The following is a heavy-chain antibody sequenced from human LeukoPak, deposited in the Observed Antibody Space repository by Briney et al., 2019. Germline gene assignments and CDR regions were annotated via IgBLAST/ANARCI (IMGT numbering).Heavy chain of an antibody. CDR3: ARDQGMDV. Sequence: PGGSLRLSCAASEFSVSSNYMHWVRQAPGKGLEWVAVIWYDGSNKYYADSVKGRFTISRDNSKNTLYLQMNSLRAEDTAVYYCARDQGMDVWGQGTTVTVSS. J-gene: IGHJ6*02. V-gene: IGHV3-33*08. CDR2: IWYDGSNK. CDR1: EFSVSSNY.